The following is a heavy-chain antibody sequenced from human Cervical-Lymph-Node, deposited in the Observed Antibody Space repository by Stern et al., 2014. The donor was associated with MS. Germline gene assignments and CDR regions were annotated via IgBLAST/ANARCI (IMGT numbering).Heavy chain of an antibody. CDR1: GGTISNYI. CDR2: ILPRFGIA. J-gene: IGHJ4*02. CDR3: ARATSDYIWGTYRFLDS. V-gene: IGHV1-69*01. D-gene: IGHD3-16*02. Sequence: QVQLVQSGAAVKKPGSSVKVSCKASGGTISNYIIGWVRQAPGPGLEWMGGILPRFGIANYAEKLQDRVTITADESTSTAYMDLSSLRSEDTAVYYCARATSDYIWGTYRFLDSWGQGTLVIVSS.